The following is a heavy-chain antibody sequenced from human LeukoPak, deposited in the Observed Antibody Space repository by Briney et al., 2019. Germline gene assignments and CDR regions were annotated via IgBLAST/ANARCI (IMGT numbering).Heavy chain of an antibody. V-gene: IGHV4-39*01. Sequence: PSETLSLTCTVSGGSISSSSYYWGWIRQPPGKGLEWIGSIYYSGSTYYNPSLKSRVTISVDTSKNQFSLKLSSVTAADTAVYYCARHPTGAPWGFFDPWGQGTLVTVSS. CDR3: ARHPTGAPWGFFDP. CDR2: IYYSGST. J-gene: IGHJ5*02. D-gene: IGHD2-8*02. CDR1: GGSISSSSYY.